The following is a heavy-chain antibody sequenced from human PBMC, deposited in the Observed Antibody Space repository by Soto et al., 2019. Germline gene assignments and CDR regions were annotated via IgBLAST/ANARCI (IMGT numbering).Heavy chain of an antibody. CDR1: GGSISSGGYY. CDR2: IYYSGST. CDR3: ARDLGDYVPPYYGMDV. V-gene: IGHV4-31*03. Sequence: QVQLQESGPGLVKPSQTLSLTCTVSGGSISSGGYYWSWIRQHPGKGLEWIGYIYYSGSTYYNPSLKSRVTISVDTSKNQCSLKLSSVTAADTAVYYCARDLGDYVPPYYGMDVWGQGTTVTVSS. J-gene: IGHJ6*02. D-gene: IGHD4-17*01.